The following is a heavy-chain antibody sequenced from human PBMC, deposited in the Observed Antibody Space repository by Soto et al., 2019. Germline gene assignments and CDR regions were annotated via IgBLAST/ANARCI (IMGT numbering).Heavy chain of an antibody. CDR2: THHSGTT. CDR1: GASISSGGYS. D-gene: IGHD3-22*01. V-gene: IGHV4-30-2*01. CDR3: ARGTYYYDS. Sequence: SETLSLTCAVSGASISSGGYSWTWIRQPPGKGLEWIGYTHHSGTTHYNPSLKSRVTISIDRSKNQFSLRLSSVTAADTAVYFCARGTYYYDSWGQGTLGTVSS. J-gene: IGHJ5*01.